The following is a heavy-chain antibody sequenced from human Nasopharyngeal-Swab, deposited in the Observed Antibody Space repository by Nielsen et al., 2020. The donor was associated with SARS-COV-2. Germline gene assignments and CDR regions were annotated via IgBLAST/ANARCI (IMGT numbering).Heavy chain of an antibody. J-gene: IGHJ6*02. CDR3: ARDGLDYDFWSAYFMDV. CDR1: GFIFNNYN. Sequence: GSFLKISWAASGFIFNNYNFNWVRQAPGKGLEWVSSISSSSSYIYYADSVKGRFTISRDNAKNSLYLQMNSLRAEDTAVYYCARDGLDYDFWSAYFMDVWGQGTTVTVSS. CDR2: ISSSSSYI. V-gene: IGHV3-21*01. D-gene: IGHD3-3*01.